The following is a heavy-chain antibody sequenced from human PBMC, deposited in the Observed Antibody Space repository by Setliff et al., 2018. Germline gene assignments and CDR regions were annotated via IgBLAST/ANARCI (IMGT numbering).Heavy chain of an antibody. CDR2: VNYSGTS. D-gene: IGHD2-21*02. J-gene: IGHJ4*02. CDR3: VRHWDYCGGDCPHNSIDF. V-gene: IGHV4-39*01. Sequence: SETLSLTCTVSGGSIGSSSYYWGWFRQPPGKGLEWIGSVNYSGTSYYNPSLKSQVTISLDTSRNQFSLNLRSVTAADTAVYYCVRHWDYCGGDCPHNSIDFWGQGTLVTVSS. CDR1: GGSIGSSSYY.